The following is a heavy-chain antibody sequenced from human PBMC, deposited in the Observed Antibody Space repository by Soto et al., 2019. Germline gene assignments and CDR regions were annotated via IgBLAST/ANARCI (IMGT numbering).Heavy chain of an antibody. V-gene: IGHV4-31*03. CDR2: IYFSGVT. Sequence: TLSLTCTVSGGSISSAGYYWSWIRQHPGKGLEWIGYIYFSGVTYYNPSLESRVTISVDTSKNQFSLRLSSVTAADTAVYYCAGDPWRTPPEAAFDVWGQGTKVTVSS. J-gene: IGHJ3*01. CDR3: AGDPWRTPPEAAFDV. D-gene: IGHD1-1*01. CDR1: GGSISSAGYY.